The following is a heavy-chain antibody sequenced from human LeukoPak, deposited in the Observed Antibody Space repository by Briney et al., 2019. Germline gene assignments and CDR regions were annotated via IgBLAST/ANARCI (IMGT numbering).Heavy chain of an antibody. J-gene: IGHJ2*01. Sequence: GGSLRLSCAASGFTFSNYGMHWVRQTPGKGLEWVAVISYDGSDTYYADSVKGRFTISRDNSKNTLYLQLNSLRAEDTAVYYCVKVKRIQTIVVVAARYWYFDLWGRGTLVAVSS. CDR2: ISYDGSDT. CDR3: VKVKRIQTIVVVAARYWYFDL. CDR1: GFTFSNYG. V-gene: IGHV3-30*18. D-gene: IGHD2-15*01.